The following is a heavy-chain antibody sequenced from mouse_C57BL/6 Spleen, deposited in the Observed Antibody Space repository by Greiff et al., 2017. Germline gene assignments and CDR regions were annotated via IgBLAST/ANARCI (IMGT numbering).Heavy chain of an antibody. J-gene: IGHJ4*01. CDR1: GFNIKDYY. D-gene: IGHD2-5*01. Sequence: VQLQQSGAELVRPGASVKLSCTASGFNIKDYYMHWVKQRPEQGLEWIGRIDPEDGDTEYASKFQGKATMTADTSSNTAYLQLSSLTSEDTAVYYCTRVYSNYDYAMDYWGQGTSVTVSS. V-gene: IGHV14-1*01. CDR3: TRVYSNYDYAMDY. CDR2: IDPEDGDT.